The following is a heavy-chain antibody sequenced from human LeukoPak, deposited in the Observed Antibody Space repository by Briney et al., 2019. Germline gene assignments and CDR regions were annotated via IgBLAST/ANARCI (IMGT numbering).Heavy chain of an antibody. CDR2: INPSGGST. D-gene: IGHD1-26*01. Sequence: ASVKVSCKASGYTFTSNYMHWVRQAPGQGLEWMGIINPSGGSTSYAQKSQGRVTMTGDMSTSTVYMDLSSLEDTAVYYCALSAGGSYPHNDAFDIWGQGTMVTVSS. J-gene: IGHJ3*02. V-gene: IGHV1-46*01. CDR1: GYTFTSNY. CDR3: ALSAGGSYPHNDAFDI.